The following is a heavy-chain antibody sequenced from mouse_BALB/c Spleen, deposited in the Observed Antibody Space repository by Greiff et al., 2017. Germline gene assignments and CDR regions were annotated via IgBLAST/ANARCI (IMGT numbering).Heavy chain of an antibody. CDR3: ARWLLPRYAMDY. Sequence: EVKLVESGGGLVKPGGSLKLSCAASGFTFSSYAMSWVRQTPEKRLEWVASISSGGSTYYPDSVKGRFTISRDNARNILYLQMSSLRSEDTAMYYCARWLLPRYAMDYWGQGTSVTVSS. D-gene: IGHD2-3*01. V-gene: IGHV5-6-5*01. CDR2: ISSGGST. J-gene: IGHJ4*01. CDR1: GFTFSSYA.